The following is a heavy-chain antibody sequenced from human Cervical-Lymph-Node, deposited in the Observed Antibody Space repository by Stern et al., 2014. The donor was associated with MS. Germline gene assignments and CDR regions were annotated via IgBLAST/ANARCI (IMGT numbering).Heavy chain of an antibody. CDR1: GFTFRSYA. CDR3: ASSRMATNGFDY. D-gene: IGHD5-24*01. CDR2: ISYDGSNK. V-gene: IGHV3-30*04. J-gene: IGHJ4*02. Sequence: VQLVESGGGVVQPGRSLRLSCAASGFTFRSYAMHWVRQAPGKGLEWVAVISYDGSNKYYADSVKGRFTISRDNSKNTLYLQMNSLRAEDTAVYYCASSRMATNGFDYWGQGTLVTVSS.